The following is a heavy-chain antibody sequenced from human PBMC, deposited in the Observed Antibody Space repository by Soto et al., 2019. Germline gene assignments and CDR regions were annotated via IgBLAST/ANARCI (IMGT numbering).Heavy chain of an antibody. D-gene: IGHD1-7*01. CDR1: GFIFKASW. CDR2: INPDATET. V-gene: IGHV3-7*03. J-gene: IGHJ4*02. CDR3: ASSPYNWNFYFEY. Sequence: PGGSLRLSCAASGFIFKASWMNWVRQAPGKGLEWVANINPDATETDYAASVKGRFTVARDNARNTLSLHMNSLRAEDTAIYYCASSPYNWNFYFEYWGQGTLVSVSS.